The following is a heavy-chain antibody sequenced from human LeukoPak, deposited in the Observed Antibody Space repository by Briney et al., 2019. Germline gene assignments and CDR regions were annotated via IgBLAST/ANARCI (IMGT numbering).Heavy chain of an antibody. CDR2: ISSSGSTR. V-gene: IGHV3-48*03. Sequence: GGSLRLSCAASGFIFSSYEMNWVRQAPGKGLEWVSYISSSGSTRYYADSVKGRFTISRDNAKNSLYLQMNSLRAEDTAVYYCARGRVYYHASGSYHPRGGYWGQGTLVTVSS. J-gene: IGHJ4*02. D-gene: IGHD3-10*01. CDR1: GFIFSSYE. CDR3: ARGRVYYHASGSYHPRGGY.